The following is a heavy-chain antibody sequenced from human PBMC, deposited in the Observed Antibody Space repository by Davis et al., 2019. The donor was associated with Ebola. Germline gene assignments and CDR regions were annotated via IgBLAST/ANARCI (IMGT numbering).Heavy chain of an antibody. CDR2: IKSKSDGGTA. Sequence: GESLKISCAASGFTVSNVWMSWVRQAPGKGLEWVGRIKSKSDGGTADYAAPVRGRFTISRDDSKNTLYLQMNSLKTEDTAVYYCVKWSYARFDYWGQGTLVTVSS. V-gene: IGHV3-15*01. J-gene: IGHJ4*02. CDR3: VKWSYARFDY. CDR1: GFTVSNVW. D-gene: IGHD1-26*01.